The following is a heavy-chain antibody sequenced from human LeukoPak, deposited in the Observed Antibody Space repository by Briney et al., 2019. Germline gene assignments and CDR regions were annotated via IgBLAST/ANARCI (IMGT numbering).Heavy chain of an antibody. J-gene: IGHJ4*02. CDR2: ISGYSGNI. CDR1: DYTFTSYG. Sequence: GASVKVSCKASDYTFTSYGINWVRQAPGQGLEWMGWISGYSGNIYYAQNLQGRVAMTTDTSTSTAYMELRSLRSDDTAVYYCARDLPHDSSGYYSGPPLGYWGQGTLVTVSS. V-gene: IGHV1-18*01. CDR3: ARDLPHDSSGYYSGPPLGY. D-gene: IGHD3-22*01.